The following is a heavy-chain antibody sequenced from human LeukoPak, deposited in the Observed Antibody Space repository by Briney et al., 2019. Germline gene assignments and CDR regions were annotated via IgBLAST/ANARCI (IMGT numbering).Heavy chain of an antibody. V-gene: IGHV4-30-4*01. CDR3: ASSGSGSYYKSPAFKYYYYGMDV. Sequence: SETLSLTCTVSGGSISRGDYYWSWIRQPPGKGLEWIGYIYYSGSTYYNPSLKSRLTISVDTSKNQFSLKLGSVLAADTAVYYCASSGSGSYYKSPAFKYYYYGMDVWGQGTTVTVSS. CDR1: GGSISRGDYY. D-gene: IGHD3-10*01. J-gene: IGHJ6*02. CDR2: IYYSGST.